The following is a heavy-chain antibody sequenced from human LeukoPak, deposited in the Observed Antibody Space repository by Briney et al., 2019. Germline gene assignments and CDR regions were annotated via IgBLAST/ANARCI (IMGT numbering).Heavy chain of an antibody. Sequence: SETLSLTCTVSGGSISSYYWSWIRQPPGKGLEWIGSIYYSGSTYYNPSLKSRVTISVDTSKNQFSLKLSSVTAADTAVYYCAREGGSITIFGVVSWFDPWGQGILVTVSS. D-gene: IGHD3-3*01. V-gene: IGHV4-59*05. CDR2: IYYSGST. CDR3: AREGGSITIFGVVSWFDP. CDR1: GGSISSYY. J-gene: IGHJ5*02.